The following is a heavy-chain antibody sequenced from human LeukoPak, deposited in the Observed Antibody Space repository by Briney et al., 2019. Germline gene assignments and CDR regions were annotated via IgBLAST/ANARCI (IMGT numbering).Heavy chain of an antibody. CDR2: IRYSGRT. CDR1: EDSISRDF. Sequence: SETLSLTCTASEDSISRDFCTWIRQPPGKGLEWIGYIRYSGRTEYNPSLKSRVTISIQTSKNQFSLKLTSVTAADTAIYYCARLPDVSGWPFDYWGQGILVTVSS. D-gene: IGHD6-19*01. CDR3: ARLPDVSGWPFDY. J-gene: IGHJ4*02. V-gene: IGHV4-59*01.